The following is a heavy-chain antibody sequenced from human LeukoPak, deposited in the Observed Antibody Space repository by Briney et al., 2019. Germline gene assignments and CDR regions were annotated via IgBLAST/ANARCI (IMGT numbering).Heavy chain of an antibody. CDR1: GYTFSIYW. V-gene: IGHV3-7*01. CDR2: IKQDGSET. Sequence: GGSLRLSCAASGYTFSIYWMNWVRQAPGKGLEWVASIKQDGSETYYIECVRGRFTISRDNDMNFLYLQLGSLRAEDTAVYYCTRENSGSLSLEYWGQGTLVTVSS. CDR3: TRENSGSLSLEY. J-gene: IGHJ4*02. D-gene: IGHD1-26*01.